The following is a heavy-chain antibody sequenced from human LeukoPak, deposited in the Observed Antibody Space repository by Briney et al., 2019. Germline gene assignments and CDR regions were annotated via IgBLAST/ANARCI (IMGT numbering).Heavy chain of an antibody. D-gene: IGHD4/OR15-4a*01. CDR1: GGSISNNNYY. J-gene: IGHJ4*02. CDR3: ASRRYGGTHDY. CDR2: IYYTGST. Sequence: SETLSLTCTVSGGSISNNNYYWGWIRQPPGKGLEWIGTIYYTGSTHYNPSLKSRVTISVDTSKNQFSLKLSSVTAADTAVYYCASRRYGGTHDYWGQGTLVTVSS. V-gene: IGHV4-39*01.